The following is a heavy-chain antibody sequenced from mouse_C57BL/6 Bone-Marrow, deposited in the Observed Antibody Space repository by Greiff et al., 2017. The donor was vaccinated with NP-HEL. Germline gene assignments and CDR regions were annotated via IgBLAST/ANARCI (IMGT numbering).Heavy chain of an antibody. V-gene: IGHV1-81*01. CDR3: ARWDYYGSSYERVDY. J-gene: IGHJ2*01. CDR1: GYTFTSYG. Sequence: QVQLKQSGAELARPGASVKLSCKASGYTFTSYGISWVKQRTGQGLEWIGEIYPRSGNTYYNEKFKGKATLTADKSSSTAYMELRSLTSEDSAVYFCARWDYYGSSYERVDYWGQGTTRTVSS. CDR2: IYPRSGNT. D-gene: IGHD1-1*01.